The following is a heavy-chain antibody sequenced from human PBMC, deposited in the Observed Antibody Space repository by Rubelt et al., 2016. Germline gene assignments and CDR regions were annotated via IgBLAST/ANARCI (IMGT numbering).Heavy chain of an antibody. V-gene: IGHV4-38-2*02. J-gene: IGHJ4*02. CDR2: VFHDGTT. D-gene: IGHD2/OR15-2a*01. CDR3: ASRPNIFDY. Sequence: QVQLQESGPGLVKPSETLSLTCIVSDYSISSDYYWDWIRQPPGKGLEWIGEVFHDGTTYYNPSLKSRVTISVDKSKSRFSLSVCSVTAADTSVYDCASRPNIFDYWSQGTLVTVSS. CDR1: DYSISSDYY.